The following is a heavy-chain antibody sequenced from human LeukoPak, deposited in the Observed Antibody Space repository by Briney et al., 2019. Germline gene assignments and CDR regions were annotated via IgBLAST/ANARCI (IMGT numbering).Heavy chain of an antibody. CDR3: ARAFRFRFEYFQH. V-gene: IGHV3-11*04. Sequence: GSLRLSCAASGFTFSDYYMSWIRQAPGKGLEWVSYISSGGSTIYYADSVKGRFTISRDNAENSLYLQMNSLRAEDTAVYYCARAFRFRFEYFQHWGQGTLVTVSS. D-gene: IGHD2/OR15-2a*01. CDR2: ISSGGSTI. J-gene: IGHJ1*01. CDR1: GFTFSDYY.